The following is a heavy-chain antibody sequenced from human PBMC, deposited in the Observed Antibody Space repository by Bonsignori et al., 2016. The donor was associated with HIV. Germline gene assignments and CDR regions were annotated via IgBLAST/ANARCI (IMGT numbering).Heavy chain of an antibody. CDR2: ISGGGRT. Sequence: VRQAPGKGLEWVSNISGGGRTYYADSVKGRFTISRDNSKNMLFLQMNILRAEDTALYYCARRGRAVVGTFDHWGQGTLVTVSS. CDR3: ARRGRAVVGTFDH. V-gene: IGHV3-23*01. D-gene: IGHD1-1*01. J-gene: IGHJ4*02.